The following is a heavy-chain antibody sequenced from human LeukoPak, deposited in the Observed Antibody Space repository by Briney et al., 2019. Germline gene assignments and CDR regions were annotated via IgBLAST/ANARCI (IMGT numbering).Heavy chain of an antibody. D-gene: IGHD3-10*01. Sequence: SETPSLTCTVSGGSIGGYYWSWIRQPPGKGLEWIGEINHSGSTNYNPSLKSRVSISLDTSNNQFSLKLTSVTAADTAVYYCANSGMSRYYGPWGQGTLVTVSS. J-gene: IGHJ5*02. CDR2: INHSGST. CDR3: ANSGMSRYYGP. V-gene: IGHV4-34*01. CDR1: GGSIGGYY.